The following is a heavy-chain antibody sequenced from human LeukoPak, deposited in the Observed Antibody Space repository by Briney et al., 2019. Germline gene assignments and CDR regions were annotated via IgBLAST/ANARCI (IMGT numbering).Heavy chain of an antibody. CDR2: ISAYNGNT. Sequence: ASVKVSCKASGYTFISYGISWVRQAPGQGLEWMGWISAYNGNTNYAQKLQGRVTMTTDTSTSTAYMELRSLRSDDTAVYYCARDRSGGYVSYFDYWGQGSLVTVSA. CDR3: ARDRSGGYVSYFDY. V-gene: IGHV1-18*01. D-gene: IGHD3-22*01. J-gene: IGHJ4*02. CDR1: GYTFISYG.